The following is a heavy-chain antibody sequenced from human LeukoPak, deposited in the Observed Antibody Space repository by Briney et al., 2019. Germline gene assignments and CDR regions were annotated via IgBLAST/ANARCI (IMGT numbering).Heavy chain of an antibody. Sequence: GEPLKISCKGSGYSFTSYWIGWVRRMPGKGLEWMGIIYPGDSDTRYSPSFQGQVTISADKSISTAYLQWSSLKASDTAMYYCVRAGVVVAATLRIWGQGTMVTVSS. CDR1: GYSFTSYW. CDR2: IYPGDSDT. CDR3: VRAGVVVAATLRI. V-gene: IGHV5-51*01. D-gene: IGHD2-15*01. J-gene: IGHJ3*02.